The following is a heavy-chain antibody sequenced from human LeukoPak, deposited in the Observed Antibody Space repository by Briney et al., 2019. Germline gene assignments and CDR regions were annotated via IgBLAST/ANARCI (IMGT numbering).Heavy chain of an antibody. CDR1: GGSISTNNYY. J-gene: IGHJ6*03. D-gene: IGHD4-11*01. Sequence: SETLSLPCTVSGGSISTNNYYWRWIRQPPGKGLERIGNIFYSGSTNYNPSLKSRVTISVDTAKNQFSLKLSSVTAADSVVYYCARGEERLVRGSNLWEYYYYYYMDVWGKGNTVTISS. V-gene: IGHV4-39*07. CDR2: IFYSGST. CDR3: ARGEERLVRGSNLWEYYYYYYMDV.